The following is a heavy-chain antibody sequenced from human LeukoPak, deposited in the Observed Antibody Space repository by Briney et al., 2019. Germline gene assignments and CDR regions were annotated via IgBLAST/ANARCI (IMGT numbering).Heavy chain of an antibody. CDR3: AREYDYVWGSYRFNYYYYGMDV. D-gene: IGHD3-16*02. J-gene: IGHJ6*02. CDR1: GHTFTSYA. V-gene: IGHV7-4-1*02. CDR2: INTNTGNP. Sequence: GASVKVSCKASGHTFTSYAMNWVRQAPGQGLEWMGWINTNTGNPTYAQGFTGRFVFSLDTSVSTAYLQISSLKAEDTAVYYCAREYDYVWGSYRFNYYYYGMDVWGQGTTVTVSS.